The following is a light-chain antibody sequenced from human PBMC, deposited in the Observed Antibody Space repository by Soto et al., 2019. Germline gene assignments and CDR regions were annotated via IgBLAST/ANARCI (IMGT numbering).Light chain of an antibody. CDR1: SGSIGSSY. V-gene: IGLV6-57*01. J-gene: IGLJ3*02. CDR2: EDN. CDR3: QSYDTSKPLV. Sequence: NFMLTQPHSVSESPGKTVTISCTRSSGSIGSSYVQWYQQRPGSSPTTVIFEDNQRPTGVPVRFSGYIDSSSNSASLVISGLWNEDEADYYCQSYDTSKPLVFGGGTKVTVL.